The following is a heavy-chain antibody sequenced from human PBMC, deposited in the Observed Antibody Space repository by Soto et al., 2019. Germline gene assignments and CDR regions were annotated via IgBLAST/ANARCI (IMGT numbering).Heavy chain of an antibody. D-gene: IGHD3-22*01. Sequence: PEGSLRLSCAASGFPFSNYAMTWVRQAPGKGLEWVSALSGSGVSTYYADSVMGRFTISRDNCKNTVYLQMNSLRAEDTAVYYCAKIESRFFYDSTGYYPFDYWGQGTLVTVSS. CDR1: GFPFSNYA. CDR2: LSGSGVST. J-gene: IGHJ4*02. CDR3: AKIESRFFYDSTGYYPFDY. V-gene: IGHV3-23*01.